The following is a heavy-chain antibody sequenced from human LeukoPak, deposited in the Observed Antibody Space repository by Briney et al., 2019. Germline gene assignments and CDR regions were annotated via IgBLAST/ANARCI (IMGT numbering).Heavy chain of an antibody. J-gene: IGHJ5*02. CDR3: ARGDSSSWYSYALWFDP. V-gene: IGHV4-30-4*07. Sequence: SETLSLTCAVSGGSISSGGYSWSWIRQPPGKGLEWIGYIYYSGSTYYNPSLKSRVTISVDTSKNQFSLKLSSVTAADTAVYYCARGDSSSWYSYALWFDPWGQGTLVTVSS. CDR2: IYYSGST. CDR1: GGSISSGGYS. D-gene: IGHD6-13*01.